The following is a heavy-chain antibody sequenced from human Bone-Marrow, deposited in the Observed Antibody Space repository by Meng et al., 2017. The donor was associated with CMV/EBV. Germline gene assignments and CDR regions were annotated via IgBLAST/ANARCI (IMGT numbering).Heavy chain of an antibody. CDR1: GYTFTSYD. J-gene: IGHJ5*02. CDR3: ARDEGGYSGSYSIWFDP. V-gene: IGHV1-69*05. CDR2: IIPIFGTA. Sequence: SVKVSCKASGYTFTSYDINWVRQATGQGLEWMGGIIPIFGTANYAQKFQGRVTITTDESTSTAYMELSSLRSEDTAVYYCARDEGGYSGSYSIWFDPWGQGTLVTGYS. D-gene: IGHD1-26*01.